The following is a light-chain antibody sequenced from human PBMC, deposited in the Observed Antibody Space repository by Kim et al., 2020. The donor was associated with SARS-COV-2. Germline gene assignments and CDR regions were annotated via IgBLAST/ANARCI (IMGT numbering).Light chain of an antibody. CDR1: KLGDKY. J-gene: IGLJ3*02. V-gene: IGLV3-1*01. Sequence: LSPGQTASITCPGSKLGDKYAYWYQKKPGQSPVLVIYQHTKRPSGISQRFSGSSSGNTATLTISRAQTMDEADYYCQAWDSSTAVFGGGTQLTVL. CDR3: QAWDSSTAV. CDR2: QHT.